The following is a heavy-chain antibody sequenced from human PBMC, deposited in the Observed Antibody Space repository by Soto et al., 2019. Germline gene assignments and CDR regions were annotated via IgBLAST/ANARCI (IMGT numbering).Heavy chain of an antibody. J-gene: IGHJ3*01. V-gene: IGHV4-39*01. Sequence: QVQLQESDPGLVKPSETLSLTCTVSGASISQSSYYWAWIRQPPGKGLEWIASVYYSVNNYHYNPSLNSRLTISVDTSKNQFSLKLSSVTAADTAVYYCSRHPEITLIPVDHSFDVWGQGTMVTVSS. D-gene: IGHD6-19*01. CDR1: GASISQSSYY. CDR3: SRHPEITLIPVDHSFDV. CDR2: VYYSVNN.